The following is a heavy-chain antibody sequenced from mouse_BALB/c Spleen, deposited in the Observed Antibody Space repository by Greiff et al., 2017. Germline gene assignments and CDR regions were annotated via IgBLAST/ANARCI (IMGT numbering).Heavy chain of an antibody. Sequence: EVKLVESGGGLVKPGGSLKLSCAASGFTFSSYTMSWVRQTPEKRLEWVATISSGGSYTYYPDSVKGRFTISRDNAKNTLYLQMSSLKSEDTAMYYCTREARYYYAMDYWGQGTSVTVSS. J-gene: IGHJ4*01. V-gene: IGHV5-6-4*01. CDR1: GFTFSSYT. CDR2: ISSGGSYT. CDR3: TREARYYYAMDY.